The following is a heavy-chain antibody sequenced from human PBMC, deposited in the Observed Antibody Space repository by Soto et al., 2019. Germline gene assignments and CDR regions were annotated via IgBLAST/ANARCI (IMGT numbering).Heavy chain of an antibody. V-gene: IGHV3-23*01. J-gene: IGHJ5*02. CDR2: ISGSGGST. Sequence: EVQLLESGGGLVQPGGSLRLSCAASGFTFSSYAMSWVRQAPGKGLEWVSAISGSGGSTYYADSVKGRFTISRDNSKNTLDLHMNSLRAEDTAVYYCAKVITMLVVVQHWGWFDPWGQGTLVTVSS. D-gene: IGHD3-22*01. CDR3: AKVITMLVVVQHWGWFDP. CDR1: GFTFSSYA.